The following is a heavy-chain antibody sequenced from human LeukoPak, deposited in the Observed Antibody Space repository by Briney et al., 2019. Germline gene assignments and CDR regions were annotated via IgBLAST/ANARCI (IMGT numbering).Heavy chain of an antibody. CDR3: ARARVASNPLEYYYYMDV. Sequence: GGSLRLSCAASGFTFSSYGMHWVRQAPGKGLEWVAFIHYDGTNEYYADSVKGRFTISRDNAKNSLYLQMNSLRAEDTAVYYCARARVASNPLEYYYYMDVWGKGTTVTVSS. CDR2: IHYDGTNE. D-gene: IGHD5-12*01. V-gene: IGHV3-30*02. J-gene: IGHJ6*03. CDR1: GFTFSSYG.